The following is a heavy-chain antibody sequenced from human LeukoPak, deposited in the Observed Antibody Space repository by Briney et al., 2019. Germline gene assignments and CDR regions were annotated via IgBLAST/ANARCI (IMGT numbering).Heavy chain of an antibody. CDR3: ARRITIFGVVIIRGGTFDY. Sequence: GSLRLSCAASGFTFSSYWMSWVRQPPGKGLEWIGEINHSGSTNYNPSLKSRVTISVDTSKNQFSLKLSSVTAADTAVYYCARRITIFGVVIIRGGTFDYWGQGTLVTVSS. V-gene: IGHV4-34*01. D-gene: IGHD3-3*01. CDR1: GFTFSSYW. J-gene: IGHJ4*02. CDR2: INHSGST.